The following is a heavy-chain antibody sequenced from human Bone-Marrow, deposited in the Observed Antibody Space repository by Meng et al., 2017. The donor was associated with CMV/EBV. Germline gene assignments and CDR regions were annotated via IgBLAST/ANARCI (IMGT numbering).Heavy chain of an antibody. CDR2: TYHRSKWYN. CDR1: GDSVSSNSAA. J-gene: IGHJ3*02. V-gene: IGHV6-1*01. D-gene: IGHD6-25*01. Sequence: SETLSLTCAISGDSVSSNSAAWNWIRQSPSRGLEWLGRTYHRSKWYNDYAVSVKSRITINRDTSKNQFSLQLDSVTPEDTGVYYCARSWDSSGDAFDIWGQGTMVTVSS. CDR3: ARSWDSSGDAFDI.